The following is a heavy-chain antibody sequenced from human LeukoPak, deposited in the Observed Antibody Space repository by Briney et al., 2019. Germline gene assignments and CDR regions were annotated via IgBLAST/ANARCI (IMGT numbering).Heavy chain of an antibody. Sequence: KPSETLSLTCAVSGDSISSGGSSWNWIRQSAGKGLEWIGYIYHSGSTYYNPSLRSRLTISVDRSKNQFSLKLNSVTAADTAIYYCARGGYSGYDFRFDPWGQGTLVTVSS. V-gene: IGHV4-30-2*06. CDR2: IYHSGST. D-gene: IGHD5-12*01. J-gene: IGHJ5*02. CDR1: GDSISSGGSS. CDR3: ARGGYSGYDFRFDP.